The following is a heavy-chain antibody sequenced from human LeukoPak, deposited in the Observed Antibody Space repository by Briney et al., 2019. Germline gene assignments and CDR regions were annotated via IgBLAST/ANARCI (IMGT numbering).Heavy chain of an antibody. CDR3: ARSRLYYYYYYMDV. J-gene: IGHJ6*03. V-gene: IGHV1-69*05. Sequence: EASVKVSCKASGGTFSSYAISWVRQAPGQGHELMGGIIPIFGTANYAQKFQVRVTITTDESTSTAYMELSSLRSEDTAVYYCARSRLYYYYYYMDVWGKGTTVTVSS. CDR2: IIPIFGTA. CDR1: GGTFSSYA.